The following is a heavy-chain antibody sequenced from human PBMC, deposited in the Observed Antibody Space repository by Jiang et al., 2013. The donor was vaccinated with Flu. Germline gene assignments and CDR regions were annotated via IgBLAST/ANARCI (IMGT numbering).Heavy chain of an antibody. V-gene: IGHV1-18*01. CDR3: ARDYHANWIESDAFDI. D-gene: IGHD1-1*01. J-gene: IGHJ3*02. CDR2: ISTYSGNT. Sequence: EWMGWISTYSGNTAYAQKFQGRVTMTTDTSTSTAYVELGSLRSDDTAVYYCARDYHANWIESDAFDIWGQGTMVTVSS.